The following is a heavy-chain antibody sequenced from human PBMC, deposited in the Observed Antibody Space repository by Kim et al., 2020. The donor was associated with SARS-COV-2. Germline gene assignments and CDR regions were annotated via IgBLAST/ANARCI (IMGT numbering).Heavy chain of an antibody. J-gene: IGHJ6*03. V-gene: IGHV4-34*01. CDR2: INRSGGT. CDR3: ASMDV. Sequence: INRSGGTDYNPCLKSRVTISVDTSKNQFSLELSSVTAADTAMYYCASMDVWGKGTTVTVSS.